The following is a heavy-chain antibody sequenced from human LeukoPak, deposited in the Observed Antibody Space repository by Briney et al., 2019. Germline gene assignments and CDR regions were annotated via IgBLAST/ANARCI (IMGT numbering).Heavy chain of an antibody. Sequence: GESLKISGKGSGYSFTSYWFGWVRQLPGKGLEGMGSFYPGDSDTRYSPSFQGQVTISADKSNSTAYLQWSTLKASDTACYYLPRLKPDVDIVATNLFDYWGQGTLVTVPS. V-gene: IGHV5-51*01. CDR3: PRLKPDVDIVATNLFDY. CDR2: FYPGDSDT. J-gene: IGHJ4*02. CDR1: GYSFTSYW. D-gene: IGHD5-12*01.